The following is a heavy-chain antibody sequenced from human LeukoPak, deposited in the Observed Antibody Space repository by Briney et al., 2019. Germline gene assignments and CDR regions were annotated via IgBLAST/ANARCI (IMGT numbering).Heavy chain of an antibody. CDR2: IYYSGST. CDR1: GGSISSYY. Sequence: PSETLSLTCTVSGGSISSYYWSWIRQPPGKGLEWIGYIYYSGSTNYNPSLKSRVTISVDTSKNQFSLKLSSVTAADTAVYYCARYGGGMDYYGSGSYTSFDYWGQGTLVTVSS. D-gene: IGHD3-10*01. V-gene: IGHV4-59*01. J-gene: IGHJ4*02. CDR3: ARYGGGMDYYGSGSYTSFDY.